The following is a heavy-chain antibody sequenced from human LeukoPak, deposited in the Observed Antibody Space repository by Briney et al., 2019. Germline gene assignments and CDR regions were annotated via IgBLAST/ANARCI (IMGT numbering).Heavy chain of an antibody. CDR2: IFTYNGDT. D-gene: IGHD1-1*01. CDR1: GYTFISYG. J-gene: IGHJ4*02. V-gene: IGHV1-18*01. CDR3: ARGKEREPFDF. Sequence: ASVKVSCKASGYTFISYGISWVRQAPGQGLEWVGWIFTYNGDTKYEEKFQGRVTMTTDSSTNTVYLELRSLRSDDTAVYYCARGKEREPFDFWGQGTLVTVSS.